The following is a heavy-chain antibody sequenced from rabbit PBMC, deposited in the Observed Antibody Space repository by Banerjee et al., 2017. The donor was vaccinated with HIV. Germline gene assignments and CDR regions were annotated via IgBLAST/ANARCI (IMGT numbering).Heavy chain of an antibody. V-gene: IGHV1S45*01. J-gene: IGHJ4*01. CDR3: ARDLAGVIGWNFNL. D-gene: IGHD4-1*01. Sequence: QEQLEESGGGLVQPEGSLTLTCTASGFSFSSGYDMCWVRQAPGKGLEWIACIYTGSSGSTYYASWAKGRFTISKTSSTTVTLQMTSLTAADTATYLCARDLAGVIGWNFNLWGPGTLVTVS. CDR2: IYTGSSGST. CDR1: GFSFSSGYD.